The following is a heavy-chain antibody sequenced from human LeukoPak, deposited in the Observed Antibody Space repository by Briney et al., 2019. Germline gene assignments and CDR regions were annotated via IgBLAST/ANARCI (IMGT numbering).Heavy chain of an antibody. J-gene: IGHJ3*02. CDR1: GGSISSTNW. V-gene: IGHV4-4*02. CDR2: ISHSGST. Sequence: SGTLSLTGAVSGGSISSTNWWGWVRQPPGKGLEWIGEISHSGSTNYNPSLKSRVTISVDKSKNQFSLKLSSVTAADTAVYYCARPSGMGPAFDIWGQGTMVTVSS. D-gene: IGHD1-1*01. CDR3: ARPSGMGPAFDI.